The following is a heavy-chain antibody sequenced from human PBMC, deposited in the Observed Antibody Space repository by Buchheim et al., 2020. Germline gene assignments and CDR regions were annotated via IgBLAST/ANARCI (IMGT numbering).Heavy chain of an antibody. CDR1: GYTFTGYY. CDR3: ARILREGLRYFDWGYFDY. Sequence: QVQLVQSGAEVKKPGASVKVSCKASGYTFTGYYMHWVRQAPGQGLEWMGWINPNSGGTNNAQKFQGWVTMTRDTSISTAYMELSRLRSDDTAVYYCARILREGLRYFDWGYFDYWGQGTL. J-gene: IGHJ4*02. V-gene: IGHV1-2*04. CDR2: INPNSGGT. D-gene: IGHD3-9*01.